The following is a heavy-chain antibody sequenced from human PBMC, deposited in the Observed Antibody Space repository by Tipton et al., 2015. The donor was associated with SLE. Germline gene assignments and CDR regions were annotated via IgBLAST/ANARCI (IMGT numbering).Heavy chain of an antibody. D-gene: IGHD2-2*01. CDR2: IVPLFGTT. Sequence: QSGAEVKKPGSSVRVSCKTSGGTFTNYAFNWVRQAPGQGLEWVGKIVPLFGTTDYAPNFQGRVTFTADKSTKTAYMEVSSLTSADSAVYYCSAASSPRDYYMAVWGKGTAVSVSS. V-gene: IGHV1-69*06. CDR3: SAASSPRDYYMAV. J-gene: IGHJ6*03. CDR1: GGTFTNYA.